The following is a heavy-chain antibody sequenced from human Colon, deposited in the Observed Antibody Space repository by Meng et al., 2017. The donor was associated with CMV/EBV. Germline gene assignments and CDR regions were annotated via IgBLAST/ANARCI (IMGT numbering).Heavy chain of an antibody. CDR1: GFTFSRYW. V-gene: IGHV3-7*01. CDR3: VRDDQPLLDN. J-gene: IGHJ4*02. Sequence: GESLKISCGASGFTFSRYWMTWVRQAPGKGLEWVANINQDGSEKHYVDSVKGRFTISRDAVKNSVFLQMNSLRAEDTAVYYCVRDDQPLLDNWGQGTLVTVSS. CDR2: INQDGSEK.